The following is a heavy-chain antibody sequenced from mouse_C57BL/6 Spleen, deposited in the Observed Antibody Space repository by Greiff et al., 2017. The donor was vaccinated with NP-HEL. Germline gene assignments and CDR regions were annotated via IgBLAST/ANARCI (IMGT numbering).Heavy chain of an antibody. Sequence: EVMLVESGGGLVKPGVSLKLSCAASGFTFSSYAMSWVRQTPEKRLEWVATISDGGSYTYYPDNVKGRFTISRDNAKNNLYLQMSHLKSEDTAMYYCARDGWDYYGSSNWYFDVWGTGTTVTVSS. D-gene: IGHD1-1*01. CDR3: ARDGWDYYGSSNWYFDV. J-gene: IGHJ1*03. CDR2: ISDGGSYT. CDR1: GFTFSSYA. V-gene: IGHV5-4*01.